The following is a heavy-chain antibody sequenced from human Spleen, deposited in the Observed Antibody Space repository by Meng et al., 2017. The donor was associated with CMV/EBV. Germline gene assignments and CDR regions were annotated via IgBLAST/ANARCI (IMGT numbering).Heavy chain of an antibody. CDR2: IKPNTGNT. D-gene: IGHD6-19*01. V-gene: IGHV1-8*01. CDR1: GYTFNSSD. Sequence: QVQLVQAGAEVKKPGASVKVSCKASGYTFNSSDINWVRQATGQGLEWMGWIKPNTGNTGYAQKFQGRVTLTRSTSISTAYMELSSLRSEDTAVYYCALTVAAGYWGQGTLVTVSS. J-gene: IGHJ4*02. CDR3: ALTVAAGY.